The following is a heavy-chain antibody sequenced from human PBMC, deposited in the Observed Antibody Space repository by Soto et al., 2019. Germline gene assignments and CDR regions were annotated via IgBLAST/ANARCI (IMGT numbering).Heavy chain of an antibody. CDR3: ARAGVGFYDILTGSDYAFDI. CDR2: IWYDGSNK. V-gene: IGHV3-33*01. CDR1: GFTFSSYG. J-gene: IGHJ3*02. D-gene: IGHD3-9*01. Sequence: GGSLRLSCAASGFTFSSYGMHWVRQAPGKGLEWVAVIWYDGSNKYYADSVKGRFTISRDNSKNTLYLQMNSLRAEDTAVYYCARAGVGFYDILTGSDYAFDIWGQGTMVTVPS.